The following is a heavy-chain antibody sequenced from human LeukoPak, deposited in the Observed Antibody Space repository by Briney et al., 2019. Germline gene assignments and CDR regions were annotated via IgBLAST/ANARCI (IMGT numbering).Heavy chain of an antibody. V-gene: IGHV4-34*01. CDR1: GGSFSGYY. D-gene: IGHD4-4*01. CDR3: ARDEIHDYRPSFFDY. J-gene: IGHJ4*02. CDR2: INHSGST. Sequence: SETLSLTCAVYGGSFSGYYWSWIRQPPGKGLEWIGEINHSGSTNYNPSLKSRVTIPVDTSKNQFSLKLSSVTAADTAVYYCARDEIHDYRPSFFDYWGQGTLVTVSS.